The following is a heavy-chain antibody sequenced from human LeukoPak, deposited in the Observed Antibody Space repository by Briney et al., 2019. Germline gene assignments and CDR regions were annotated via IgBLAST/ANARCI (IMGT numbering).Heavy chain of an antibody. CDR3: AKADCSSTSCTTDY. D-gene: IGHD2-2*01. V-gene: IGHV3-23*01. CDR2: ISGGGTST. Sequence: GGSLRLSCAASGFTFSSYEMNWVRQAPGKGLEWVSAISGGGTSTFYADSVKGRFTISRDNSKNALYLQMNSLRAEDTAVYYCAKADCSSTSCTTDYWGQGTLVTVSS. CDR1: GFTFSSYE. J-gene: IGHJ4*02.